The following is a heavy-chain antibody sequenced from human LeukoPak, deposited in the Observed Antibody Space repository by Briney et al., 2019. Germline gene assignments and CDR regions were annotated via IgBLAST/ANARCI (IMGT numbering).Heavy chain of an antibody. Sequence: PGGSLRLSCAASGFTFSSYAMSWVRQAPGKGLEWVSAISGSGGSTYYADSVKGRFTISRDNSKNTLYLQMNSLRAEDTAVYYCAKSEKLWFGESPVDYWGQGTLVTVSS. CDR2: ISGSGGST. D-gene: IGHD3-10*01. V-gene: IGHV3-23*01. CDR3: AKSEKLWFGESPVDY. J-gene: IGHJ4*02. CDR1: GFTFSSYA.